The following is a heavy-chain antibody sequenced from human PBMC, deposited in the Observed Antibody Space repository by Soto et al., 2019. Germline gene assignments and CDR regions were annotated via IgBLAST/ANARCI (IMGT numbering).Heavy chain of an antibody. CDR3: TKGNAGYSGN. CDR2: ISDNSGAI. Sequence: LRLSCAASGFTFSSDAMSWVRQAPGKGLEWVSAISDNSGAILYADSVKGRFTISRDNSKNTLYLQMSSLRVEDTAIYYCTKGNAGYSGNWGQGTLVTVSS. J-gene: IGHJ4*02. CDR1: GFTFSSDA. D-gene: IGHD1-26*01. V-gene: IGHV3-23*01.